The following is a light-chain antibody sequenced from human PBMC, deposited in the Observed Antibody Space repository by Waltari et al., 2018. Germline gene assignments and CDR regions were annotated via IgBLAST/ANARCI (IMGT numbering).Light chain of an antibody. CDR3: AAWDDSLNAL. V-gene: IGLV1-44*01. CDR1: SYNIGSHT. Sequence: QSVLTQPPSASGTPGQRVTLSCSGSSYNIGSHTLTWYQQLPGTAPKLLIYSNNQRPSGVPDRFSGSKSGTSASLAISGLQSEDEADYYCAAWDDSLNALFGSGTKVTVL. CDR2: SNN. J-gene: IGLJ6*01.